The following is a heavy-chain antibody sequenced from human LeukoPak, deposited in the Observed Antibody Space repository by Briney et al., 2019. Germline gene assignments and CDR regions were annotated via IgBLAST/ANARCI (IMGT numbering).Heavy chain of an antibody. CDR2: IYHSGST. V-gene: IGHV4-30-2*01. J-gene: IGHJ2*01. CDR3: ARGGCSGGSCYRNYWYFDL. D-gene: IGHD2-15*01. CDR1: GGSISSGGYS. Sequence: SETLSLTCAVSGGSISSGGYSWSWIRQAPGKGLEWIGYIYHSGSTYHNPSLKSRVTISVDRSKNQFSLRLSSVTAADTAVYYCARGGCSGGSCYRNYWYFDLWGRGTLVTVSS.